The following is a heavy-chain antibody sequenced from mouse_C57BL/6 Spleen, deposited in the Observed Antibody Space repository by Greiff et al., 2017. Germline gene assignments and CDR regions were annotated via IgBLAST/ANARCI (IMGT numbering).Heavy chain of an antibody. CDR1: GYAFSSSW. D-gene: IGHD2-5*01. J-gene: IGHJ4*01. Sequence: RVKPGASVKISCKASGYAFSSSWMNWVKQRPGKGLEWIGRIYPGDGDTNYNGKFKGKATLTADKSSSTAYMQLSSLTSEDSAVYFCARAGYSNPRAMDYWGQGTSVTVSS. V-gene: IGHV1-82*01. CDR2: IYPGDGDT. CDR3: ARAGYSNPRAMDY.